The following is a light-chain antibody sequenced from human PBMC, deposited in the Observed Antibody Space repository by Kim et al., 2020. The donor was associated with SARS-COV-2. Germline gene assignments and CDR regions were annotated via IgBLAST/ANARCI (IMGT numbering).Light chain of an antibody. J-gene: IGKJ2*01. CDR3: QQRSNWYT. CDR2: DAF. V-gene: IGKV3-11*01. Sequence: PGESATLSCRASQSSGSSLAWYQHKPGQAPRLLICDAFNRATGISARFSGSGSGTDFTLTISSLEPEDFAVYYCQQRSNWYTFGQGTKLEI. CDR1: QSSGSS.